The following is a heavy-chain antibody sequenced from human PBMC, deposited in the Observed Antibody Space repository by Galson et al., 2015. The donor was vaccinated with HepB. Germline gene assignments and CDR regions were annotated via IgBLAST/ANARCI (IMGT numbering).Heavy chain of an antibody. CDR1: GGSISSGDCS. CDR2: IYQSGST. D-gene: IGHD5-18*01. CDR3: ARGQYTFGP. V-gene: IGHV4-30-2*01. J-gene: IGHJ5*02. Sequence: TLSLTCAVSGGSISSGDCSWSWIRQPPGKGLEWIGYIYQSGSTYYNPSLKSRVTISLDRSKNQFSLKLSSVTAADTAVYYCARGQYTFGPWGRGTLVTVSS.